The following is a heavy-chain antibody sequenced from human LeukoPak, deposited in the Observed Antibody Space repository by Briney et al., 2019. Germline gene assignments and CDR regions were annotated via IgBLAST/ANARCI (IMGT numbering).Heavy chain of an antibody. CDR3: ARGGHYTPNWFDP. CDR1: GGSLSGHY. CDR2: IYSSGGT. D-gene: IGHD2-15*01. Sequence: PSETLSLTCTVSGGSLSGHYCNWIRQSAGKGLEWIGRIYSSGGTNYNPSLSSRVTMSVDTSKSHFSLKLSSVTAADTAVYYCARGGHYTPNWFDPWGQGTLVTVSS. V-gene: IGHV4-4*07. J-gene: IGHJ5*02.